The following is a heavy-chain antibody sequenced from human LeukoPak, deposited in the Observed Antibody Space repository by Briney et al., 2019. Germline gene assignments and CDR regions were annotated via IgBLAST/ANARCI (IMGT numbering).Heavy chain of an antibody. CDR3: ARPAAGTDPDY. Sequence: SETLSLTCTVSGGSISSSSYYWGWIRQPPGEGLEWIGSIYYSGSTYYNPSLKSRVTISVDTSKNQFSLKLSSVTAADTAVYYCARPAAGTDPDYWGQGTLVTVSS. V-gene: IGHV4-39*01. CDR1: GGSISSSSYY. CDR2: IYYSGST. J-gene: IGHJ4*02. D-gene: IGHD6-13*01.